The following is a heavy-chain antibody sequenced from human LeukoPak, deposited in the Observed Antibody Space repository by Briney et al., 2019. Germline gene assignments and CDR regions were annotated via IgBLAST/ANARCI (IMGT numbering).Heavy chain of an antibody. J-gene: IGHJ4*02. Sequence: SETLSLTCTVSGGSISSGGYYWSWIRQHPGKGLEWIGYIYYSRSTYYNPSPKSRVNISVDTSKNQFSLKLSSVTAADTAVYYCARTVYPYYYDSSGYYFFDYWGQGTLVTVSS. CDR2: IYYSRST. CDR1: GGSISSGGYY. D-gene: IGHD3-22*01. V-gene: IGHV4-31*03. CDR3: ARTVYPYYYDSSGYYFFDY.